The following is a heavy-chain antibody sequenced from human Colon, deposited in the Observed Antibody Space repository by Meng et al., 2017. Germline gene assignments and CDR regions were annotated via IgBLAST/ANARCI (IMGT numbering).Heavy chain of an antibody. CDR3: ARGRYSGYLP. CDR1: GGYFIGYY. D-gene: IGHD5-12*01. V-gene: IGHV4-34*01. J-gene: IGHJ5*02. CDR2: INHSGST. Sequence: QVHDPHWAAALVKTSATLSLTCSVYGGYFIGYYWSWIRPPPGKGLEWIGEINHSGSTNYNPSLKSRVTISVDTSKNQFSLKLSSVTAADTAVYYCARGRYSGYLPWGQGTLVTVSS.